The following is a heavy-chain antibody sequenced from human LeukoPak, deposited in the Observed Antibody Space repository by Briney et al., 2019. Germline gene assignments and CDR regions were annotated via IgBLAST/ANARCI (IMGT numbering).Heavy chain of an antibody. CDR2: ISGSNGNT. CDR1: GHALTTYG. Sequence: ASVKVSCKASGHALTTYGISWVRQAPGQGLELMGWISGSNGNTKYAQKFQGRVTMTIDTSTSTAYMELRSLRSDDTAVYYCARDRAVVAAPTPFDYWGQGTLVTVSS. J-gene: IGHJ4*02. D-gene: IGHD2-2*01. V-gene: IGHV1-18*01. CDR3: ARDRAVVAAPTPFDY.